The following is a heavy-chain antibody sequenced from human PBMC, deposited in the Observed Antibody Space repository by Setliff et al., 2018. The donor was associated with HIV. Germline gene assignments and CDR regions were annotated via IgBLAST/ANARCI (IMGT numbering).Heavy chain of an antibody. J-gene: IGHJ2*01. Sequence: SVKVSCKASGGTFSNYAISWVRQAPGQGLEWMGGIIPIFGSTKYAQKFQDRVTITADESTYTAEMELSSLTSEDTAVYYCARDDHYYDLGSILSEWYFALWGRGTLVTVSS. D-gene: IGHD3-10*01. CDR3: ARDDHYYDLGSILSEWYFAL. V-gene: IGHV1-69*13. CDR2: IIPIFGST. CDR1: GGTFSNYA.